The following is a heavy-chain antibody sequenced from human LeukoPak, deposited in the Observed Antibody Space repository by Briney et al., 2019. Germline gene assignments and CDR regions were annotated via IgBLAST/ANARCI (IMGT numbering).Heavy chain of an antibody. V-gene: IGHV1-69*06. CDR1: GYTFTGYY. CDR2: IIPIFGTA. D-gene: IGHD6-19*01. CDR3: ARDRGGLIAVAGIFDY. Sequence: SVKVSCKASGYTFTGYYMHWVRQAPGQGLEWMGGIIPIFGTANYAQKFQGRVTITADKSTSTAYMELSSLRSEDTAVYYCARDRGGLIAVAGIFDYWGQGTLVTVSS. J-gene: IGHJ4*02.